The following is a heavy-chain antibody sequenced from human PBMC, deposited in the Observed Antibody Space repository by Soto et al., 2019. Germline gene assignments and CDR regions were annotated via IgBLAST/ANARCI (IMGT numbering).Heavy chain of an antibody. CDR2: IYYSGST. V-gene: IGHV4-31*03. J-gene: IGHJ3*02. CDR1: GGPISSGGYY. Sequence: SQTLSLPCTVSGGPISSGGYYWSWIRQHPGKGLEWIGYIYYSGSTYYNPSLKSRVTISVDTSKNQFSLKLSSVTAADTAVYYCARATAYCVTSAACAFDIWGQGTMVTVSS. D-gene: IGHD2-21*01. CDR3: ARATAYCVTSAACAFDI.